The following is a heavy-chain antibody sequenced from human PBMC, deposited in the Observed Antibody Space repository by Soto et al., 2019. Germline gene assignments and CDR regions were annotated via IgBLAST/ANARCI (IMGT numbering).Heavy chain of an antibody. CDR1: GYTFTSYG. CDR3: ARAFILSYYGSGSYYSVADY. V-gene: IGHV1-18*01. Sequence: QLQLVQSGAEVKKPGASVKVSCKASGYTFTSYGISWVRQAPGQGLEWMGWISAYNGNTNYAQKLQGRVTMTTDTSTSTAYMELRSLRSDGTAVYYCARAFILSYYGSGSYYSVADYWGQGTLVTVSS. D-gene: IGHD3-10*01. CDR2: ISAYNGNT. J-gene: IGHJ4*02.